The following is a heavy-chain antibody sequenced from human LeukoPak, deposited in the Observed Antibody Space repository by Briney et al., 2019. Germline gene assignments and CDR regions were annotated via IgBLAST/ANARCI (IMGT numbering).Heavy chain of an antibody. D-gene: IGHD6-6*01. J-gene: IGHJ4*02. CDR3: ARAWQLDY. Sequence: KSSETLSLTCTVSGCSISSYYWSWIRQPPGKGLEWIGYIYYSGSTNYNPSLKSRVTISVDTSKNQFSLKLSSVTAADTAVYYCARAWQLDYWGQGTLVTVSS. CDR2: IYYSGST. V-gene: IGHV4-59*01. CDR1: GCSISSYY.